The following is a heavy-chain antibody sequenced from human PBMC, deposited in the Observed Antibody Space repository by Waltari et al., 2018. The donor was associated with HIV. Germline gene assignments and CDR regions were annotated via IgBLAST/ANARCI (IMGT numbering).Heavy chain of an antibody. Sequence: QVQLVQSGAEVKKPGASVKVSCKASGYTFTSYALHWVRQAPGQRLEWMGWINAGNGNTKYSPRFQGRVTMTTDISVSTAYMELSSLRSEDTAVYFCARATWYTLPSEFFHHWGQGTLVTVSS. CDR3: ARATWYTLPSEFFHH. D-gene: IGHD6-13*01. J-gene: IGHJ1*01. CDR2: INAGNGNT. V-gene: IGHV1-3*01. CDR1: GYTFTSYA.